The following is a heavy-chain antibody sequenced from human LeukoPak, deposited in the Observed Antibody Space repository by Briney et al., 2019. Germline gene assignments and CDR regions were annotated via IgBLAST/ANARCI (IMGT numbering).Heavy chain of an antibody. J-gene: IGHJ4*02. D-gene: IGHD3-10*01. CDR1: GFTFSNAW. CDR2: IKSKTDGGTT. CDR3: TTSLSDYYGSGSYYTSLHDY. V-gene: IGHV3-15*01. Sequence: PGGSLRLSCAASGFTFSNAWMSWVRQAPGKGLEWVGRIKSKTDGGTTDYAAPVKGRFTISRDDSKNTLYLQMNSLKTEDTAVYYCTTSLSDYYGSGSYYTSLHDYWGQGTLVTVSS.